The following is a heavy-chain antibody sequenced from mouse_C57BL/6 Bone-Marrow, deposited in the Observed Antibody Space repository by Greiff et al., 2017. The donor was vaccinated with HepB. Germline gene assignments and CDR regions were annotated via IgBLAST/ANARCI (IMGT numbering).Heavy chain of an antibody. CDR3: ARARPSYRYFDV. CDR1: GYTFTSYW. D-gene: IGHD3-1*01. J-gene: IGHJ1*03. CDR2: IYPGSGST. Sequence: VQLQQPGAELVKPGASVKMSCKASGYTFTSYWITWVKQRPGQGLEWIGDIYPGSGSTNYNEKFKSKATLTVDTSSSTAYMQLSSLTSEDSAVYYFARARPSYRYFDVWGTGTTVTVSS. V-gene: IGHV1-55*01.